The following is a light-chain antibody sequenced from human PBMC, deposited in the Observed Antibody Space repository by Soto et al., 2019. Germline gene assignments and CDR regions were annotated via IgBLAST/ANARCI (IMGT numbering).Light chain of an antibody. CDR3: SSYTTSSTKV. J-gene: IGLJ1*01. Sequence: QSALTQPASVSGSPGQSITISCTGTSSDVGTYNFVSWYQQHPGKAPKLMIYDVSNRPSGVSNRFSGSKSGNTASLTISGLRAEDEADYYCSSYTTSSTKVFGTGTKLTVL. CDR2: DVS. V-gene: IGLV2-14*01. CDR1: SSDVGTYNF.